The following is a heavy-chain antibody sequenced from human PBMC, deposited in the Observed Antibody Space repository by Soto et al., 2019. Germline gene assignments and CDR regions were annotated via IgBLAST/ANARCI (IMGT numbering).Heavy chain of an antibody. D-gene: IGHD2-8*01. Sequence: QVQLVQSGAEVKPPGSSVKVSCKASGGTFMNYAISWVRQAPGQGLEWMGGILVIFNTANYAQKLHGRVTITADEPTTAAYMELSSLKSDDTAVYFCARSQCKNGVGYSLSPDLDVWGPGTTVIVPS. V-gene: IGHV1-69*01. CDR1: GGTFMNYA. CDR2: ILVIFNTA. J-gene: IGHJ6*01. CDR3: ARSQCKNGVGYSLSPDLDV.